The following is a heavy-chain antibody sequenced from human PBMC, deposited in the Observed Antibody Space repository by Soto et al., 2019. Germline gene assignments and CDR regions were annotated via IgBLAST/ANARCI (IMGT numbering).Heavy chain of an antibody. Sequence: PSETLSLTCTVSGASVSSGSYCWSWIRQPPGRGLEWIGYIYYSGSTNYNPSLKSRVTISVDTSKNQFSLKLSSVTAADTAVYYCAMGYDFWSGYYTYYFDYWGQGTLVTVSS. V-gene: IGHV4-61*01. CDR2: IYYSGST. CDR3: AMGYDFWSGYYTYYFDY. D-gene: IGHD3-3*01. J-gene: IGHJ4*02. CDR1: GASVSSGSYC.